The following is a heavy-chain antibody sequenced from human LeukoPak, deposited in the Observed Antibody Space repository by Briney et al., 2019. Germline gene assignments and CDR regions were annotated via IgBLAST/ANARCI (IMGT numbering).Heavy chain of an antibody. CDR2: IDTSGTA. CDR3: ARGTKKTVYHTLDY. J-gene: IGHJ4*02. V-gene: IGHV4-4*07. CDR1: GASISDYF. Sequence: PSETLSLTCTVSGASISDYFWNWIRQPAGRGLEWIGRIDTSGTAKYNSSLKSRVTISVDTPKNQFSLRLSSAAAADTAIYYCARGTKKTVYHTLDYWGQGILVTVSS. D-gene: IGHD1-7*01.